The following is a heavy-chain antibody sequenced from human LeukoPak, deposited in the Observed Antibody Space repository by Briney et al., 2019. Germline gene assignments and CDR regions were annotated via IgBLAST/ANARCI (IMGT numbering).Heavy chain of an antibody. V-gene: IGHV3-48*01. Sequence: GGSLRLSCAASGFTFSSYSMNWVRQTPEKGLEWVSYISSGSSNKYYADSVKGRFTISRDNAKNSLFLQMNSLRVEDTAVYYCARSKGSGHYYVADYWGQGTLVTVSS. D-gene: IGHD3-22*01. CDR2: ISSGSSNK. CDR1: GFTFSSYS. J-gene: IGHJ4*02. CDR3: ARSKGSGHYYVADY.